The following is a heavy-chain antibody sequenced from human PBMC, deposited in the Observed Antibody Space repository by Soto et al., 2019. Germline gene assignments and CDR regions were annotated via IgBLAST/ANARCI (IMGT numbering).Heavy chain of an antibody. Sequence: SETLSLTCAVYGGSFSGYYWSWIRQPPGKGLEWIGEINHSGSTNYNPTLKSRVTISVDTSKNEFSLKLSSVTAADTAVYYCASPRGLGYYDFCSGYYDYWGQGTLVTRLL. CDR2: INHSGST. J-gene: IGHJ4*02. CDR1: GGSFSGYY. D-gene: IGHD3-3*01. CDR3: ASPRGLGYYDFCSGYYDY. V-gene: IGHV4-34*01.